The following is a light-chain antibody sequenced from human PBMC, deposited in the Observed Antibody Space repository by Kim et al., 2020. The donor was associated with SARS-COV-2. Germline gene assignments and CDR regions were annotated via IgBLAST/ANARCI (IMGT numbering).Light chain of an antibody. CDR2: DAS. Sequence: SPGERATLSCRASERVSTYLAWYQQKPGQPPRLLIYDASTRATGIPDRFSGSGSGTEFTLTINSLEPEDFAVYYCQHRLDWPLAFGGGTKVDIK. J-gene: IGKJ4*01. CDR1: ERVSTY. V-gene: IGKV3-11*01. CDR3: QHRLDWPLA.